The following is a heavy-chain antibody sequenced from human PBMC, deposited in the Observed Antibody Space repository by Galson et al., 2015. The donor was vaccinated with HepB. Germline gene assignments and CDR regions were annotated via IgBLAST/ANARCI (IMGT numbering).Heavy chain of an antibody. CDR1: GFTFTNYA. V-gene: IGHV3-23*01. Sequence: SLRLSCAASGFTFTNYAMSGVRQAPGKGLEWVSSISPSGGSIYYADSVKGRFTISRDDSKNTVYLQMDSLRAEDTAVYYCAKLGVPDAIRGWFDPWGQGTLVTVSS. J-gene: IGHJ5*02. D-gene: IGHD2-2*02. CDR2: ISPSGGSI. CDR3: AKLGVPDAIRGWFDP.